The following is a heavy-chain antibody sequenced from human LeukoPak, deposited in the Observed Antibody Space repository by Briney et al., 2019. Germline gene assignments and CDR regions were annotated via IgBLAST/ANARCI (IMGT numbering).Heavy chain of an antibody. CDR2: IIPIFGTA. Sequence: SVKVSCEASGGTFSSYAISWVRQAPGQGLEWMGGIIPIFGTANYAQKFQGRVTITADESTSTAYMELSSLRSEDTAVYYCAARDRKYGGNSGSDYWGQGTLVTVSS. CDR3: AARDRKYGGNSGSDY. J-gene: IGHJ4*02. CDR1: GGTFSSYA. D-gene: IGHD4-23*01. V-gene: IGHV1-69*01.